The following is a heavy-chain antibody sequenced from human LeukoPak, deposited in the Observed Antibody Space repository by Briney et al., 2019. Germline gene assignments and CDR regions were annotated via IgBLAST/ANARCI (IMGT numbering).Heavy chain of an antibody. CDR3: AKDRYGGNSGYFQH. CDR2: ISWDSGSI. D-gene: IGHD4-23*01. J-gene: IGHJ1*01. CDR1: GFTFDDYA. Sequence: PGESLRLSCAASGFTFDDYAMHWVRHAPGEGLEWVSGISWDSGSICYADSVKGRFTISRDNAKNSLYLQMNSLRAEDTALYYCAKDRYGGNSGYFQHWGQGTLVTVSS. V-gene: IGHV3-9*01.